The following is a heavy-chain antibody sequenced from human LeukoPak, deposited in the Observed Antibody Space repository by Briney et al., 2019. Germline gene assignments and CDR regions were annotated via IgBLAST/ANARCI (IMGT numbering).Heavy chain of an antibody. CDR1: GFTFSSYG. Sequence: GGSLRLSCAASGFTFSSYGMHWVRQAPGKGLEGVAFIRYDGSNKYYADSVKGRFTISRDNSKNTLYLQMNSLRAEDTAVYYCAKDAGYCTNGVCFYFDYWGQGTLVTVSS. CDR3: AKDAGYCTNGVCFYFDY. D-gene: IGHD2-8*01. V-gene: IGHV3-30*02. J-gene: IGHJ4*02. CDR2: IRYDGSNK.